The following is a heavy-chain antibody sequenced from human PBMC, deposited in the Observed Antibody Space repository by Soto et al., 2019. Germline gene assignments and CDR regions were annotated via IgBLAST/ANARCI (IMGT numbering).Heavy chain of an antibody. Sequence: EVQLLESGGGLVQPGGSLRLSCAASGFTFSSYAMSWVRQAPGKGLEWVSAISGSGGSTYYADSVKGRFTISRDNSKNTLHLQMNSLRAEDTAVYYCANNGGHFWSGYRTFDYWGQGTLVTVSS. CDR3: ANNGGHFWSGYRTFDY. J-gene: IGHJ4*02. V-gene: IGHV3-23*01. CDR2: ISGSGGST. D-gene: IGHD3-3*02. CDR1: GFTFSSYA.